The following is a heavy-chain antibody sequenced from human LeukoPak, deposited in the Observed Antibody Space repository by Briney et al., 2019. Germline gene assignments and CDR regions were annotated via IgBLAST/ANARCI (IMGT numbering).Heavy chain of an antibody. D-gene: IGHD2-2*01. J-gene: IGHJ4*02. CDR3: ARQLGYCSSTSCYADKVDY. CDR2: IYYSGST. Sequence: GSLRLSCAASGFTFSSYGMSWVRQPPGKGLEWIGSIYYSGSTYYNPSLKSRVTISVDTSKNQFSLKLSSVTAADTAVYYCARQLGYCSSTSCYADKVDYWGQGTLVTVSS. CDR1: GFTFSSYG. V-gene: IGHV4-39*01.